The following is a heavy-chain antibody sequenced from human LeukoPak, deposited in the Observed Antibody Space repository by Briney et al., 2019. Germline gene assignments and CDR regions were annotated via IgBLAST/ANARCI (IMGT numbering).Heavy chain of an antibody. CDR2: ISAYNGNT. D-gene: IGHD3-10*01. Sequence: GASVKVSCKASGYTFTSYGISWVRQAPGQGLEWMGWISAYNGNTNYAQKLQGRVTMTRDTSISTAYMELSRLRSDDTAVYYCARDRVRGVIRGNWFDPWGQGTLVTVSS. V-gene: IGHV1-18*01. J-gene: IGHJ5*02. CDR3: ARDRVRGVIRGNWFDP. CDR1: GYTFTSYG.